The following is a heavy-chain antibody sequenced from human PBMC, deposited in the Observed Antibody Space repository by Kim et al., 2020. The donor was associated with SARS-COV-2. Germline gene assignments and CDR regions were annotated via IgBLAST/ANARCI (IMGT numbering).Heavy chain of an antibody. Sequence: SETLSLTCTVSGGSISSGDYYWSWIRQPPGKGLEWIGYIYYSGSTYYNPSLKSRVTISVDTSKNQFSLKLSSVTAADTAVYYCARLPQAVAGFYYYYYGMYVCGQGTTVTVSS. CDR1: GGSISSGDYY. CDR2: IYYSGST. J-gene: IGHJ6*02. D-gene: IGHD6-19*01. CDR3: ARLPQAVAGFYYYYYGMYV. V-gene: IGHV4-30-4*01.